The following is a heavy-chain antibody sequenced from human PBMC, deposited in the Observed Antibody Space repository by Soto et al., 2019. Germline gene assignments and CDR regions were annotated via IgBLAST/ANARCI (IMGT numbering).Heavy chain of an antibody. V-gene: IGHV3-23*01. CDR3: AKDLDIVVVVAATCFDY. CDR1: GFTFSSYA. CDR2: ISGSGGST. J-gene: IGHJ4*02. D-gene: IGHD2-15*01. Sequence: EVQLLESGGGLVQPGGSLRLSCAASGFTFSSYAMSWVRQAPGKGLEWVSAISGSGGSTYYADSVKGRFTISRDNSKNTLYLQMNSLRAEDTAVYYCAKDLDIVVVVAATCFDYWGQGTLVTVSS.